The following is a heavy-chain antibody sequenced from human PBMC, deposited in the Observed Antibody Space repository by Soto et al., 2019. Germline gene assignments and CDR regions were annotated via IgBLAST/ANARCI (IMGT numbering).Heavy chain of an antibody. CDR1: GGSARTGSYH. CDR3: ARIGWGGDS. D-gene: IGHD7-27*01. Sequence: QVQLQESGPGRVKPSETLSLTCSVSGGSARTGSYHWSWIRQPPGKGLEWIGFIPNNGSPDYNPSLKSRVVVSIDRSKNQFSLKVNSVTAADTAVYFCARIGWGGDSWGQGTLVTVSS. CDR2: IPNNGSP. J-gene: IGHJ4*02. V-gene: IGHV4-61*01.